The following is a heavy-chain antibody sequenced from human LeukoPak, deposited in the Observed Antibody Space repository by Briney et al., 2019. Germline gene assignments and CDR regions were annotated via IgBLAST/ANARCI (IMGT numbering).Heavy chain of an antibody. CDR2: INCNTGNP. CDR1: GYTFTNYA. D-gene: IGHD6-13*01. V-gene: IGHV7-4-1*02. Sequence: ASVKVSCKASGYTFTNYAINWVRQAPGQGLEWMGWINCNTGNPTYALGFTGRFVLSLDTSVSTAYLQITSLKAEDTAVYYCARGDSGPTYNSNWYETNYWGQGTLVTVSS. J-gene: IGHJ4*02. CDR3: ARGDSGPTYNSNWYETNY.